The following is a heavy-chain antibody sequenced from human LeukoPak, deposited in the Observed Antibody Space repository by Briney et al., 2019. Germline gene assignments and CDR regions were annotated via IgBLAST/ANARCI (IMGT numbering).Heavy chain of an antibody. CDR3: ARRFDS. CDR2: ISGDRTTM. V-gene: IGHV3-48*01. J-gene: IGHJ4*02. Sequence: GGSLRLSCVASGFTFSTYSMNWVRQAPGKGLEWVSYISGDRTTMYYADSVKGRFTISRDNINNSVYLQMNSLRAEDTAVYYCARRFDSWGQGTLVTVSS. CDR1: GFTFSTYS.